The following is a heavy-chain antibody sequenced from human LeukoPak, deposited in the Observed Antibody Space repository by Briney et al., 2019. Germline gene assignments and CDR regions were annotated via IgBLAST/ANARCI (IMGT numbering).Heavy chain of an antibody. J-gene: IGHJ4*02. CDR3: ARGGRDGYETGGDIDY. V-gene: IGHV3-74*01. Sequence: PGGSLRLSCAASGFTFSSYWMHWVRQAPGKGLVWVSRINSDGSSTSYADSVKGRFTISRDNAKNTLYLQMNSLRAEDTAVYYCARGGRDGYETGGDIDYWGQGTLVTVSS. D-gene: IGHD5-12*01. CDR2: INSDGSST. CDR1: GFTFSSYW.